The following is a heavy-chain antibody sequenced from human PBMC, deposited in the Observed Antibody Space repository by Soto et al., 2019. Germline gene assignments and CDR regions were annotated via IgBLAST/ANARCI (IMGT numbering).Heavy chain of an antibody. V-gene: IGHV5-51*01. CDR3: ATSRYCSGGSCPGGYYYYGMDV. CDR1: GYSFTSYW. D-gene: IGHD2-15*01. Sequence: PGESLKISCKGSGYSFTSYWIGWVRQMPGEGLEWMGIIYPGDSDTRYSPSFQGQVTISADKSISTAYLQWSSLKASDTAMYYCATSRYCSGGSCPGGYYYYGMDVWGQGTTVTVSS. J-gene: IGHJ6*02. CDR2: IYPGDSDT.